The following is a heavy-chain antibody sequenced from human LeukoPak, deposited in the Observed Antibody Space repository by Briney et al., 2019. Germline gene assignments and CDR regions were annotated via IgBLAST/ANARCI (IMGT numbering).Heavy chain of an antibody. CDR3: ARAPSEIGGYYPEYFRH. D-gene: IGHD3-22*01. CDR2: IKSDGST. J-gene: IGHJ1*01. CDR1: GFTFSTYW. Sequence: GGSLRLSCAASGFTFSTYWMHWVRQAPGKGLVWASRIKSDGSTNYADSVKGRFTISRDNAKNTVSLQMNSLRPEDTGVYYCARAPSEIGGYYPEYFRHWGQGTPVTVSS. V-gene: IGHV3-74*01.